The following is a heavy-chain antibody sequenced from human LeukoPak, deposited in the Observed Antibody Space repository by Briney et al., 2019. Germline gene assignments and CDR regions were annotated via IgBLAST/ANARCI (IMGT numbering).Heavy chain of an antibody. CDR2: ISGSGGST. J-gene: IGHJ6*03. CDR3: AKDRFTIFGVVTAAGFYMDV. Sequence: GGSLRLSCAASGFTFSSYGMAWVRQAPGKGLEWVSAISGSGGSTYYADSVKGRFTISRDNSKNTLYLQMNSLRAEDTAVYYCAKDRFTIFGVVTAAGFYMDVWGKGTTVTVSS. D-gene: IGHD3-3*01. CDR1: GFTFSSYG. V-gene: IGHV3-23*01.